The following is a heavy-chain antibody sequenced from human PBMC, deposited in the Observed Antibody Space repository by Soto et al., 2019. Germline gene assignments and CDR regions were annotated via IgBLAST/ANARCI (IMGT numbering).Heavy chain of an antibody. CDR1: RLTFSGDW. V-gene: IGHV3-7*01. CDR2: IKHDGSEE. CDR3: VRDWDV. Sequence: EEPLVESGGGLVQPGGSLRLSCGASRLTFSGDWLSWVRQAPGKGLEWVANIKHDGSEEHYVDSVRGRFTISRDDAQNSLYLQMNSLRADDAAVYHCVRDWDVWGKGTTVIVFS. J-gene: IGHJ6*04.